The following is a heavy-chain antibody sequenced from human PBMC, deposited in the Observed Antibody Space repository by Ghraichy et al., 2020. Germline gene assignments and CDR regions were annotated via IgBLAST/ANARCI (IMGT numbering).Heavy chain of an antibody. CDR2: IYYSGST. CDR1: GGSISSSSYY. Sequence: SETLSLTCTVSGGSISSSSYYWGWIRQPPGKGLDWIGSIYYSGSTYYNPSLKSRVTISVDTSKNQFSLKLSSVTAADTAVYYCARGALDGSGGAFDYWGQGSLVTVSS. CDR3: ARGALDGSGGAFDY. V-gene: IGHV4-39*07. D-gene: IGHD3-10*01. J-gene: IGHJ4*02.